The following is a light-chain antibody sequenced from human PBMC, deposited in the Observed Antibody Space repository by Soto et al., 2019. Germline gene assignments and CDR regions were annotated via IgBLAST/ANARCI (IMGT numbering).Light chain of an antibody. CDR2: AAS. J-gene: IGKJ4*01. CDR3: QQYYSYPFT. V-gene: IGKV1-8*01. Sequence: AIRMTQSPSSFSASTGDRVTITCRASQGISSYLAWYQQKPGKAPKLLLYAASTLQSGVPSRFSGSGSGTDFTLTISCLQSEDFATYYCQQYYSYPFTFGGGTKVEIK. CDR1: QGISSY.